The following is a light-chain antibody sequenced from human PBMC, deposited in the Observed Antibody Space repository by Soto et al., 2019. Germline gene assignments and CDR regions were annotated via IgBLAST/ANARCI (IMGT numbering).Light chain of an antibody. V-gene: IGKV1-39*01. CDR2: AVS. Sequence: DLQMTQSPSSLSASVGDRVTITCRASQSISTFLAWYQQKPVKAPKLLISAVSSLQSGVPARFSGSGSGADFTLTNSSLPTEDVATYHCQQGYSAPMTFGQGTKVAIQ. J-gene: IGKJ1*01. CDR3: QQGYSAPMT. CDR1: QSISTF.